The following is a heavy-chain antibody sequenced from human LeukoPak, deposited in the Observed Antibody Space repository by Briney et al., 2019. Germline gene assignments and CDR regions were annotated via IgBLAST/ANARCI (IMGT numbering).Heavy chain of an antibody. CDR2: IIPIFRRA. CDR3: ARVGEFGINSAMVLPD. Sequence: AASVKVSCKVSGGTFSSYGFSWVRQAPGQGLEWMGGIIPIFRRANYAQKFQDRLTITADESTTEVYMELTRLKSDDTAIYYCARVGEFGINSAMVLPDWGQGSLVTVSS. V-gene: IGHV1-69*13. D-gene: IGHD3-16*01. CDR1: GGTFSSYG. J-gene: IGHJ4*02.